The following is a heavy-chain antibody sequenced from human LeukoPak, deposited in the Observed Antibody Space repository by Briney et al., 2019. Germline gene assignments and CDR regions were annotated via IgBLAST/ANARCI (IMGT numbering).Heavy chain of an antibody. Sequence: GGSLRLSCAASGFTFSSYAMSWVRQAPGKGLEWVSSITGSGGDAYYADSVKGRFTISRDNSKNTLDLQMNSLRAEDTAVYYCAKGLKGCSGSSCYYFFDFWGQGALITVSS. CDR3: AKGLKGCSGSSCYYFFDF. CDR2: ITGSGGDA. CDR1: GFTFSSYA. D-gene: IGHD2-15*01. V-gene: IGHV3-23*01. J-gene: IGHJ4*02.